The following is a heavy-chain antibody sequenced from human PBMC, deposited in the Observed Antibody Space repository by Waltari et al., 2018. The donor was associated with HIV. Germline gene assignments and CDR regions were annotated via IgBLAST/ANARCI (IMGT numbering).Heavy chain of an antibody. J-gene: IGHJ6*02. CDR3: ARHVRVLQPTVAIGGMDV. CDR1: GYTFTSYW. CDR2: LSPGDSHT. V-gene: IGHV5-51*01. D-gene: IGHD2-21*01. Sequence: EVHLEQSGAEVKKPGESLKISCKASGYTFTSYWIGWVRQMPGKGLEWMGILSPGDSHTKYRPSVQGQVTISADKSITTVYRQWSTLKASDTAIYYCARHVRVLQPTVAIGGMDVWGQGTSVTVSS.